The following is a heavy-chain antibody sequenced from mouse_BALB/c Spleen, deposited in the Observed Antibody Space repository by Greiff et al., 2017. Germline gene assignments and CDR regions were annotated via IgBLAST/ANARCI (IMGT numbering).Heavy chain of an antibody. V-gene: IGHV1-7*01. CDR3: ASTYGFYAMDY. D-gene: IGHD1-2*01. J-gene: IGHJ4*01. Sequence: VKLMESGAELAKPGASVKMSCKASGYTFTSYWMHWVKQRPGQGLEWIGYINPSTGYTEYNQKFKDKATLTADKSSSTAYMQLSSLTSEDSAVYYCASTYGFYAMDYWGQGTSVTVSS. CDR1: GYTFTSYW. CDR2: INPSTGYT.